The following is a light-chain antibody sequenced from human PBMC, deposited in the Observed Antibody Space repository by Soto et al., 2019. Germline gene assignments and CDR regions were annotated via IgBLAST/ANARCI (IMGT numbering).Light chain of an antibody. J-gene: IGKJ4*02. V-gene: IGKV1-5*03. CDR3: QQRSNWPPLT. CDR1: QTMRSG. Sequence: DIQMTQSPSTLFGSVGDRVTITCRASQTMRSGLAWYQQKPGKAPKLLIYKASTVKSGVPSRFSGSGSGTDFTLTISSLEPEDFAVYYCQQRSNWPPLTFGGGTKVDIK. CDR2: KAS.